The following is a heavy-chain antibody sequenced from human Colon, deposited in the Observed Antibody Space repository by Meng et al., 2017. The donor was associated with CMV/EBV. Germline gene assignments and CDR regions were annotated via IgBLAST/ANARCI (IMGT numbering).Heavy chain of an antibody. V-gene: IGHV3-53*01. Sequence: GGSLRLSCAASGFTVSSNYMSWVRQAPGRGLEWVSLIYSGGSTYYADSVKGRFTISRDNAKNSLYLQMNSLRAEDTAVYYCARGGYGDYRADYWGQGTLVTVSS. D-gene: IGHD4-17*01. J-gene: IGHJ4*02. CDR3: ARGGYGDYRADY. CDR2: IYSGGST. CDR1: GFTVSSNY.